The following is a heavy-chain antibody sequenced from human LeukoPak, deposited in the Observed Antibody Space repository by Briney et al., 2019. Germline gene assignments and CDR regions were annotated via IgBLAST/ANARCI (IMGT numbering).Heavy chain of an antibody. CDR2: ISSSSSYI. D-gene: IGHD3-3*01. CDR3: AKTSLSDASGHYYYMDV. CDR1: GFTFSSYK. Sequence: GGSLRLSCAASGFTFSSYKMNWVRQAPGKGLEWVSSISSSSSYIYYADSVKGRFTISRDNSQNTVSLQVNNLRTEDTALYYCAKTSLSDASGHYYYMDVWGKGTTVTVSS. J-gene: IGHJ6*03. V-gene: IGHV3-21*01.